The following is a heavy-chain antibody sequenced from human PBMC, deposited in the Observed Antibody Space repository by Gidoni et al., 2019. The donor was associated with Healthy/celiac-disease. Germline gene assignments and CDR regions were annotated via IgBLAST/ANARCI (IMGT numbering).Heavy chain of an antibody. D-gene: IGHD3-22*01. V-gene: IGHV3-48*02. Sequence: EVQLVESGGGLVQPGGSLRLSCAASGFTFSSYSMNWVRQAPGKGLEWVSYISSSSSTIYYADSVKGRFTISRDNAKNSLYLQMNSLRDEDTAVYYCARSGRTYYYDSSGYSYYFDYWGQGTLVTVSS. CDR3: ARSGRTYYYDSSGYSYYFDY. CDR2: ISSSSSTI. J-gene: IGHJ4*02. CDR1: GFTFSSYS.